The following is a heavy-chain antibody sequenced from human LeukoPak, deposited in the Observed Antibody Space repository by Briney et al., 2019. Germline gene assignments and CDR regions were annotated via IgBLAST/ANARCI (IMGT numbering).Heavy chain of an antibody. D-gene: IGHD4-17*01. CDR2: IKPDGSQK. J-gene: IGHJ4*02. Sequence: PGGSLRLSCAVSGFTFSGSWMTWVRQAPGRGLEWVANIKPDGSQKYYVDSVKGRFTVSRDNAKNSLHLQMNSLRADDTAVYYCARGHYGRDYWGQGTLVTVSS. CDR1: GFTFSGSW. V-gene: IGHV3-7*04. CDR3: ARGHYGRDY.